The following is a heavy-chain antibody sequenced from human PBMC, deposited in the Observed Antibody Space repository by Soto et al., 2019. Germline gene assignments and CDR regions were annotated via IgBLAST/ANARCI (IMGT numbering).Heavy chain of an antibody. J-gene: IGHJ4*02. V-gene: IGHV1-2*02. CDR2: INPNTGGT. Sequence: QVQLVQSGAEVKKPGASVKVSCKASGYTFTGYYLHWVRQAPGQGLEYMGWINPNTGGTKYTQKFQGRVTMTMDTSTSTAYMELSSLSSDDTAVFYCARSLSTIGARPDYWGQGTLVTVSS. CDR1: GYTFTGYY. CDR3: ARSLSTIGARPDY. D-gene: IGHD6-6*01.